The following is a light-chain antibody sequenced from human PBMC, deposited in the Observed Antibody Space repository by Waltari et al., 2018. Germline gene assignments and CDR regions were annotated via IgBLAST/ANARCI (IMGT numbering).Light chain of an antibody. CDR2: EVT. J-gene: IGLJ1*01. CDR3: FSYAGRFSFV. CDR1: ANDVGHYNL. Sequence: QSALTQPASVSGSPGQAITLPCAGTANDVGHYNLFSWYQQHPGKAPKLIIYEVTKRPSGVSNRFSASKSGIAASLTISGLQAEDEAEYYCFSYAGRFSFVFGTGTQVTV. V-gene: IGLV2-23*02.